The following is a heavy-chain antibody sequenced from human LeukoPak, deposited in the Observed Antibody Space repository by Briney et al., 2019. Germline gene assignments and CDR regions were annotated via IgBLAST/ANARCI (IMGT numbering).Heavy chain of an antibody. V-gene: IGHV4-59*01. J-gene: IGHJ4*02. D-gene: IGHD3-3*01. CDR3: ARVSPDFWSGYLDY. CDR2: IYYSGST. CDR1: GGSISSYY. Sequence: SETLSLTCTVSGGSISSYYWGWIRQPPGKGLEWIGYIYYSGSTNYNPSLKSRVTISVDTSKNQFSLKLSSVTAADTAVYYCARVSPDFWSGYLDYWGQGTLVTVSS.